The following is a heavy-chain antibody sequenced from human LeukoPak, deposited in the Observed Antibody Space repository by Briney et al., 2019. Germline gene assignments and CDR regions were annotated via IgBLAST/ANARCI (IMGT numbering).Heavy chain of an antibody. CDR2: IYYSGST. V-gene: IGHV4-59*01. J-gene: IGHJ4*02. Sequence: SETLSLTCTVSGGSIGSYYWSWIRQPPGKGLEWIGYIYYSGSTNYNPSLKSRVTISVDTSKNQFSLKPSSVTAADTAVYYCARDTRSGYLDYWGQGTLVTVSS. CDR3: ARDTRSGYLDY. D-gene: IGHD3-22*01. CDR1: GGSIGSYY.